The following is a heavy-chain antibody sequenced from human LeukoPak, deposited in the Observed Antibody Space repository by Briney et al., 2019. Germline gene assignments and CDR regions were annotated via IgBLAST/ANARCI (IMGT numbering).Heavy chain of an antibody. CDR2: IKQDGSEK. D-gene: IGHD6-13*01. Sequence: PGGSLRLSCAASGFTFSSYWMSWVRQAPGKGLEWVANIKQDGSEKYYVDSVKGRFTISRDNAKNSLYLQMNSLRAEDTAVYYCASTSAAGYYYYYYYMDVWGKGTTVTVSS. V-gene: IGHV3-7*01. CDR3: ASTSAAGYYYYYYYMDV. J-gene: IGHJ6*03. CDR1: GFTFSSYW.